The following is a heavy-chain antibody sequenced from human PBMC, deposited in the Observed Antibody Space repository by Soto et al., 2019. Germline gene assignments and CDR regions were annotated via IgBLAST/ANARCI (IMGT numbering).Heavy chain of an antibody. D-gene: IGHD3-3*01. J-gene: IGHJ6*03. CDR1: GFTFSSYA. V-gene: IGHV3-23*01. CDR3: AKDLGTDDFWSAYYTYCYLDV. Sequence: EVQLLESGGGLVQPGGSLRLSCAASGFTFSSYALNWVRQAPGKGLEWVSVISGSGDNTYYADSVKGRLTISRDNSKNTLYLQMQSLRCVNTAVYYCAKDLGTDDFWSAYYTYCYLDVWGKGTTVTVSS. CDR2: ISGSGDNT.